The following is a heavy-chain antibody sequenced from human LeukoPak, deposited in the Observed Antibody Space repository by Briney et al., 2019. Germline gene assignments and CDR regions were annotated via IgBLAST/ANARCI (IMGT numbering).Heavy chain of an antibody. J-gene: IGHJ4*02. V-gene: IGHV3-11*01. CDR1: GFTVSDYY. CDR2: ISSSGSTK. D-gene: IGHD3-9*01. CDR3: VRSGILTGYFAY. Sequence: GGSLRLSCAASGFTVSDYYMSWIRQAPGRGLEWVSYISSSGSTKYYADSVKGRFTISRDNAKNSLFLQMNSLRAEDTALYYCVRSGILTGYFAYWGQGTLVTVSS.